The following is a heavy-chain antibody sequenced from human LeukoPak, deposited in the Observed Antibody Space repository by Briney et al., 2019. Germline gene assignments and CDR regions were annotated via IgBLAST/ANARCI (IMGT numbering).Heavy chain of an antibody. CDR3: ARDYFYCGGDCFVDY. CDR1: GFTFSDYG. J-gene: IGHJ4*02. D-gene: IGHD2-21*02. CDR2: TRGSGRSI. V-gene: IGHV3-21*01. Sequence: AGSLRLSCAASGFTFSDYGVNWVRQAPGKGLEWVSSTRGSGRSIFYADSVRGRFTISRDNAKNSLYLQMNSLRAEDTAVYYCARDYFYCGGDCFVDYWGQGTLVTVSS.